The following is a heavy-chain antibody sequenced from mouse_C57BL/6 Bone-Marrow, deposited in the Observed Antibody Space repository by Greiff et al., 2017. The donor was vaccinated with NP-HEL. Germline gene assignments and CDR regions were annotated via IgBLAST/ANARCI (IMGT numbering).Heavy chain of an antibody. D-gene: IGHD1-1*01. J-gene: IGHJ3*01. CDR2: IHPNSGST. V-gene: IGHV1-64*01. CDR3: ARRDYYGSPWFAY. Sequence: VQLQQPGAELVKPGASVKLSCKASGYTFTSYWMHWVKQRPGQGLEWIGMIHPNSGSTNYNEKFKSKATLTVDKSSSTAYMQRSSLTSEDSAVYYGARRDYYGSPWFAYWGQGTLVTVSA. CDR1: GYTFTSYW.